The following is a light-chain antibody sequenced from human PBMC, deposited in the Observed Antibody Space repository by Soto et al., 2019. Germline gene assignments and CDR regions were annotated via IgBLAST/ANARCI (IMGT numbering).Light chain of an antibody. Sequence: EIVMTQSPFTLSVSPGERATLSCRASQSVSNNLAWYQQKPGQAPRLLIYGASTRATGIPARFSGSGSGTEFTLTISSLQSEDFAVYYCQHYNNWPPWTFGQGTKVEIK. CDR1: QSVSNN. J-gene: IGKJ1*01. V-gene: IGKV3-15*01. CDR2: GAS. CDR3: QHYNNWPPWT.